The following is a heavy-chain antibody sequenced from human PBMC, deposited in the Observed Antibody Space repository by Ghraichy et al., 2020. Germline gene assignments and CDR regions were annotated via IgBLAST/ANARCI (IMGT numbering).Heavy chain of an antibody. CDR2: ISGSGDNT. Sequence: LSLTCAASGFTFSSFAMSWVRQAPGKGLEWVSTISGSGDNTYYADSVKGRFTISRDNSKNTLYLQMNSLRAEDTAVYFCAKGRGYCTGGSCYSDYWGQGTLVTVSS. CDR1: GFTFSSFA. D-gene: IGHD2-15*01. J-gene: IGHJ4*02. V-gene: IGHV3-23*01. CDR3: AKGRGYCTGGSCYSDY.